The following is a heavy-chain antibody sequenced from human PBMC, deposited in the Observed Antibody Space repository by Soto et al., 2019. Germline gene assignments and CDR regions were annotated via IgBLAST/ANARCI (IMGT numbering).Heavy chain of an antibody. J-gene: IGHJ6*03. CDR1: GFTFSSYS. V-gene: IGHV3-21*01. Sequence: PGGSLRLSCAASGFTFSSYSMNWVRQAPGKGLEWVSSISSSSSYIYYADSVKGRFTISRDNAKNSLYLQMNSLRAEDTAVYYCARDPNYDFWSGYYSYYYYYMDVWGKGTTVTVSS. CDR2: ISSSSSYI. CDR3: ARDPNYDFWSGYYSYYYYYMDV. D-gene: IGHD3-3*01.